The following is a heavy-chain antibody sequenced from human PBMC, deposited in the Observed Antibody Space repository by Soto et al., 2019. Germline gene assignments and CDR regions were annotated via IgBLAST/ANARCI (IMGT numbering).Heavy chain of an antibody. CDR3: ARGDVVVVAATREINWFDP. V-gene: IGHV1-8*01. Sequence: QVQLVQSGAEVKKPGASVKVSCKASGYIFTSYDINWVRQATGQGLEWMGWMNPNSGNTGYAQKFQGRVTMTRNTSISTAYMELSSLRSEDTAVYYCARGDVVVVAATREINWFDPWGQGTLVTVSS. D-gene: IGHD2-15*01. CDR2: MNPNSGNT. J-gene: IGHJ5*02. CDR1: GYIFTSYD.